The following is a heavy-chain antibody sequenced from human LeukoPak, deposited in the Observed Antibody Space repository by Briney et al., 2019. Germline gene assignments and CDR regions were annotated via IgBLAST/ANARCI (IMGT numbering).Heavy chain of an antibody. Sequence: GGSLRLSCAVSGFTIRDYWMTWVRQAPGKGLEWVANVKQDGSEKYYVDSVKGRFTISRDNAKNSLYLQMNSLRAEDTAVYYCSRSRYLCSGGSCYRPFDYWGQGTLVTVSS. CDR3: SRSRYLCSGGSCYRPFDY. J-gene: IGHJ4*02. CDR1: GFTIRDYW. D-gene: IGHD2-15*01. CDR2: VKQDGSEK. V-gene: IGHV3-7*01.